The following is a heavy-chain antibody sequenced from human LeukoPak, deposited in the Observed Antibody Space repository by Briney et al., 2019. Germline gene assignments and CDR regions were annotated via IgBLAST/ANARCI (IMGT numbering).Heavy chain of an antibody. CDR2: INTDGSHT. CDR3: ARVPYGNYHYYYMDV. V-gene: IGHV3-74*01. D-gene: IGHD3-10*01. Sequence: GGSLRLSCAASGFTFSSYWMHWVRQAPGKGLVWVSRINTDGSHTNYADSVKGRFTISRDNAKNTLYLQMNSLRAEDTAVYYCARVPYGNYHYYYMDVWGKGTTVTVSS. CDR1: GFTFSSYW. J-gene: IGHJ6*03.